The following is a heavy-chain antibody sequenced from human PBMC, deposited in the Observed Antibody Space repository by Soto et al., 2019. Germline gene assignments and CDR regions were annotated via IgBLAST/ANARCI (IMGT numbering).Heavy chain of an antibody. CDR3: ARAPIAAAGMRGYYYYMDV. J-gene: IGHJ6*03. Sequence: SQTLSLTCAISGDSVSSNSAAWNWIRQSPSRGLEWLGRTYYRSKWYNDYAESVKSRMTINPDTSKNKFSLQLNSVTPEDMAVYYCARAPIAAAGMRGYYYYMDVWGKGTTVTVSS. D-gene: IGHD6-13*01. CDR2: TYYRSKWYN. CDR1: GDSVSSNSAA. V-gene: IGHV6-1*01.